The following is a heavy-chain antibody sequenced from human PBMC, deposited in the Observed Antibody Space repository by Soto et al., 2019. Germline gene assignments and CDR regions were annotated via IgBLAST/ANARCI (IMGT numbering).Heavy chain of an antibody. V-gene: IGHV1-8*01. CDR1: GYTFTSYD. CDR3: ARASRTYCSGGSCYLGY. Sequence: GASVKVSCKASGYTFTSYDINWVRQATGQGLEWMGWMNPNSGNTGYAQKFQGRVTMTRNTSISTAYMELSSLRSEDTAVYYCARASRTYCSGGSCYLGYWGQGTLVTVSS. D-gene: IGHD2-15*01. J-gene: IGHJ4*02. CDR2: MNPNSGNT.